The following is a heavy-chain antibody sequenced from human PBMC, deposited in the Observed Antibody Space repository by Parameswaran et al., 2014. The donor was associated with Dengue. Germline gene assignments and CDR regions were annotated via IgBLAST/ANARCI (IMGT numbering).Heavy chain of an antibody. Sequence: KWIRQPPGKGLEWVSYISSSSSTIYYADSVKGRFTISRDNAKNSLYLQMNSLRDEDTAVYYCARDVGTMVRGVIGSRRRSNAFDIWGQGTMVTVSS. CDR3: ARDVGTMVRGVIGSRRRSNAFDI. J-gene: IGHJ3*02. V-gene: IGHV3-48*02. D-gene: IGHD3-10*01. CDR2: ISSSSSTI.